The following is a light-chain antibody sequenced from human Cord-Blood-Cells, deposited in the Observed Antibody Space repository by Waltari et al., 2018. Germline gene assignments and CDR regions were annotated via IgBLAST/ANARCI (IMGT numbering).Light chain of an antibody. CDR1: QSVSSN. V-gene: IGKV3-15*01. CDR3: QQYNNWPYT. Sequence: EIVMTQDPATLSVSPGERATLSCRASQSVSSNLAWYQPKPGQAPGLLIYGASTRANGIPARFSGSGSVTEFTLTISSLQSEDFAVHYCQQYNNWPYTFGQGTKLEIK. J-gene: IGKJ2*01. CDR2: GAS.